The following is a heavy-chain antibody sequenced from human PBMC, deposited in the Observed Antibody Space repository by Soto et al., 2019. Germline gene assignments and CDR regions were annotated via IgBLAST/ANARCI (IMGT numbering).Heavy chain of an antibody. CDR1: GFTFSDHY. D-gene: IGHD1-26*01. CDR2: TRNKAKSYTT. CDR3: AKVLPGKYYFDY. J-gene: IGHJ4*02. V-gene: IGHV3-72*01. Sequence: EVQLVESGGGLVQPGGSLRLSCAASGFTFSDHYMDWVRQAPGKGLEWVGRTRNKAKSYTTDYAASVKGRFTISRDDSKNSLYLQMNSLKTDDTAVYYCAKVLPGKYYFDYWGQGTLVTVSS.